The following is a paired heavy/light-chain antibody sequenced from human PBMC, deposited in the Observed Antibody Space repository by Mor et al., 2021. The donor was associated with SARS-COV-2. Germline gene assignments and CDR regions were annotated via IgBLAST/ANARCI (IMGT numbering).Light chain of an antibody. Sequence: QSVLTQPPSVSGAPGQRVTMSCTGSSSNIGAGYDVHWYRQVPGTAPKLLIYGNNNRPSGVPDRFSGSKSGTSASLAITGLRAEDEADYYCQSYDDSLTAWVFGGGTELTVL. V-gene: IGLV1-40*01. J-gene: IGLJ3*02. CDR2: GNN. CDR1: SSNIGAGYD. CDR3: QSYDDSLTAWV.
Heavy chain of an antibody. CDR3: ARMKVDRSGWYYFDY. J-gene: IGHJ4*02. CDR2: IFSNDES. V-gene: IGHV2-26*01. D-gene: IGHD6-19*01. CDR1: AFSLTTAKMG. Sequence: QVTLKESGPVPVKPTETLTLTCTVSAFSLTTAKMGVSWIRQPPGKALEWLGHIFSNDESSYNRSLKTRLTITKDTSKSQVVLTMTNMDPVDTATYYCARMKVDRSGWYYFDYWGQGTLVTVSS.